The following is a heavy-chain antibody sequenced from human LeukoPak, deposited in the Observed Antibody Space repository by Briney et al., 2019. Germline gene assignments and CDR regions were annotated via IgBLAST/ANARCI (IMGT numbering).Heavy chain of an antibody. D-gene: IGHD2-15*01. CDR3: ARDARYCSGGSCYPDYYYYYYMDV. CDR2: INHSGST. V-gene: IGHV4-34*01. Sequence: SETLSLTCAVYGGSFSGYYWSWIRQPPGKGLEWIGEINHSGSTNYNPSLKSRVTISVDTSKNQFSLKLSSVTAADTAVYYCARDARYCSGGSCYPDYYYYYYMDVWGKGTTVTISS. J-gene: IGHJ6*03. CDR1: GGSFSGYY.